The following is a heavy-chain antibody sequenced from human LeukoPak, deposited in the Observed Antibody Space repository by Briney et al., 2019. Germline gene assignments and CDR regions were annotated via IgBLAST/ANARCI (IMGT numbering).Heavy chain of an antibody. CDR1: GYTFTSYD. J-gene: IGHJ4*02. CDR2: MNPNSGNT. D-gene: IGHD4-17*01. Sequence: ASVKVSCKASGYTFTSYDINWVRQATGQGLEWTGWMNPNSGNTGYAQKFQGRVTMTRNTSISTAYMELSSLRSEDTAVYYCARAPHYTVTTVDYFDYWGQGTLVTVSS. V-gene: IGHV1-8*01. CDR3: ARAPHYTVTTVDYFDY.